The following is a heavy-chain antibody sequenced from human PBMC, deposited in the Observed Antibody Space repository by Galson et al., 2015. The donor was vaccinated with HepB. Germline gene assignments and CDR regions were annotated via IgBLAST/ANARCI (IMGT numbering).Heavy chain of an antibody. V-gene: IGHV1-18*01. Sequence: SVKVSCKASGGTFSSYAISWVRQAPGQGLEWMGWISAYNGNTNYAQKVQGRVTMTTDTSTSTAYMELRSLRSDDTAVYYCARDRSSWSYYYYGMDVWGQGTTVSVSS. CDR2: ISAYNGNT. D-gene: IGHD6-13*01. CDR1: GGTFSSYA. CDR3: ARDRSSWSYYYYGMDV. J-gene: IGHJ6*02.